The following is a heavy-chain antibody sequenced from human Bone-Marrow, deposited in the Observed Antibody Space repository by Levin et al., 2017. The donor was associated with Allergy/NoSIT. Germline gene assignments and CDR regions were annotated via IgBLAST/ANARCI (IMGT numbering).Heavy chain of an antibody. CDR3: AASIVVGAAATQVDAFDF. CDR1: GYDFPYYW. V-gene: IGHV5-51*01. CDR2: IYPGDSDT. Sequence: NLGESLKISCQGIGYDFPYYWIGWVRQMPGKGLEWIGVIYPGDSDTKYSPAFRGQVTISADEATNTAYLQWRSLKASDTATYYCAASIVVGAAATQVDAFDFWGQGTRVTVSS. D-gene: IGHD2-15*01. J-gene: IGHJ3*01.